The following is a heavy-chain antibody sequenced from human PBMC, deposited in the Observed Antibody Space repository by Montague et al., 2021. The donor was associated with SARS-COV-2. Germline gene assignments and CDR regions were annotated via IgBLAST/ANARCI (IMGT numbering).Heavy chain of an antibody. Sequence: PALVKSTQTPTLTCTFSGFSLSTSGLCMTWIRQPPGKALEWLARIDWDGDKYYNTSLKSRLTISKDASKNLVVLTMTNMDPVDTATYYCARGPSDTYYYNGMDVWGRGTTVTVSS. J-gene: IGHJ6*02. CDR3: ARGPSDTYYYNGMDV. CDR2: IDWDGDK. V-gene: IGHV2-70*11. CDR1: GFSLSTSGLC.